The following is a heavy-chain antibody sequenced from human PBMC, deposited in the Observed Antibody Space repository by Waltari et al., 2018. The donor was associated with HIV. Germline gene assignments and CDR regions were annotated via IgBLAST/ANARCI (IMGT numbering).Heavy chain of an antibody. CDR1: GGSVSSSSYF. CDR3: ARHALRVGAAYWNFDL. Sequence: QLQLQESGPGLVKPSETLSLTCTVSGGSVSSSSYFWGWIRQPPGKGLEWIGRIYYTGRAYDNPSLKSRVTISVDTSKNHFSLKVTSVTAADTAVYYCARHALRVGAAYWNFDLWGRGTLVTVSS. D-gene: IGHD1-26*01. J-gene: IGHJ2*01. V-gene: IGHV4-39*01. CDR2: IYYTGRA.